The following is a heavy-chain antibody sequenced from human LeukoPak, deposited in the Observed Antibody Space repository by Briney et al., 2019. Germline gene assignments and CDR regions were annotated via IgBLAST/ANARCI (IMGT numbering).Heavy chain of an antibody. CDR2: ISSSGSTI. CDR1: GFTFREYY. CDR3: ARDLGRSNWFDP. V-gene: IGHV3-11*04. Sequence: MAGGSLRLSCAASGFTFREYYMSGIRQAPGKRLEWVSYISSSGSTIYYADSVKGRFTISRDNAKNSLYLQMNSLRAEDTAVYYCARDLGRSNWFDPWGQGTLVTVSS. J-gene: IGHJ5*02.